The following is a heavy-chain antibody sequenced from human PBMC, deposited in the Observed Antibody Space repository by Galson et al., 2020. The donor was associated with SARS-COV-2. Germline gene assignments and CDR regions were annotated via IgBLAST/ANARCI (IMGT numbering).Heavy chain of an antibody. Sequence: SETLSLTCTVSGGSISSGGYVWNWIRQHPGKGPEWIGDISYTGSTHYNPSLKSRVTISVDTSENQLSLKLSSVTAADTAVYYCARASGGSGSYYKDYYYGLDVWGQGTTVIVS. J-gene: IGHJ6*02. CDR1: GGSISSGGYV. D-gene: IGHD3-10*01. V-gene: IGHV4-31*03. CDR3: ARASGGSGSYYKDYYYGLDV. CDR2: ISYTGST.